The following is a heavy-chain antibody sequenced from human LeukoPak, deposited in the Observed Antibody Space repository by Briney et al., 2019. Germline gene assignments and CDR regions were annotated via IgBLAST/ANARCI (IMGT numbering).Heavy chain of an antibody. CDR1: GFTFSSYA. CDR2: ISYDGSNK. V-gene: IGHV3-30-3*01. D-gene: IGHD7-27*01. Sequence: NPGGSLRLSCAASGFTFSSYAMHWVRQAPGKGLEWVAVISYDGSNKYYADSVKGRFTISRDNSKNTLYLQMNSLRAEDTAVYYCARESWGKGYYFDYWGQGTPVTVSS. J-gene: IGHJ4*02. CDR3: ARESWGKGYYFDY.